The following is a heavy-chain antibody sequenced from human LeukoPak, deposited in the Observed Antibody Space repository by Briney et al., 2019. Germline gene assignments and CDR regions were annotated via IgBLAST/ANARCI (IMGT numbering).Heavy chain of an antibody. D-gene: IGHD1-14*01. CDR1: GGSISNPNW. J-gene: IGHJ4*01. CDR2: IYHSGST. V-gene: IGHV4-4*02. Sequence: KPSETLSLTCTVSGGSISNPNWWSWVRQPPGKGLEWIGEIYHSGSTNYNASLQSRVTILVDMSQNQFSLKMSSVTAADTAVYYCAGRRAITGEPYWGPGTLVTVSS. CDR3: AGRRAITGEPY.